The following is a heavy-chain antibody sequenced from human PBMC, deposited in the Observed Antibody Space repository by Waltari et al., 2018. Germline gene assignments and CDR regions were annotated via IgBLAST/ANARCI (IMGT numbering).Heavy chain of an antibody. D-gene: IGHD3-3*01. CDR3: AREANYDFWSTPFDY. Sequence: QVQLQESGPGLVKPSETLSLTCPVSGGSISSSYWSWIRQPAGKGLEWIGRIYTSGSTNYNPSLKSRVTMSVDTSKNQFSLKLSSVTAADTAVYYCAREANYDFWSTPFDYWGQGTLVTVSS. CDR2: IYTSGST. J-gene: IGHJ4*02. V-gene: IGHV4-4*07. CDR1: GGSISSSY.